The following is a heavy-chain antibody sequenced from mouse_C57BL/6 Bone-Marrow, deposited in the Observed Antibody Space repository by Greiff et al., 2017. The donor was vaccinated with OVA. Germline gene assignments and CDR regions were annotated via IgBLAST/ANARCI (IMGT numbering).Heavy chain of an antibody. CDR2: IDPENGDT. V-gene: IGHV14-4*01. J-gene: IGHJ2*01. D-gene: IGHD4-1*01. CDR1: GFNIKDDS. Sequence: DVQLQESGAELVRPGASVKLSCTASGFNIKDDSMHWVKQRPEQGLEWIGWIDPENGDTEYASKFQGKATMTADTSSNTAYLQLSRLTYEDTAVYYCATLGRDYWGQGTTLTVSS. CDR3: ATLGRDY.